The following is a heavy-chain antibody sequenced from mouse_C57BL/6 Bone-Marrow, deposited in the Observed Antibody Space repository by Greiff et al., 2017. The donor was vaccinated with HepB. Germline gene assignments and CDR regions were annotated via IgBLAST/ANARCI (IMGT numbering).Heavy chain of an antibody. CDR1: GYTFTSYW. V-gene: IGHV1-69*01. J-gene: IGHJ2*01. CDR2: IDPSDSYT. Sequence: VQLQQPGTELVKPGASVKLSCKASGYTFTSYWMHWVKQRPGQGLEWIGEIDPSDSYTNYNQKFKGKSTLTVDKSSSTAYMQLSSLTSEDSAVYYCARWGWLLPFDYWGQGTTLTVSS. CDR3: ARWGWLLPFDY. D-gene: IGHD2-3*01.